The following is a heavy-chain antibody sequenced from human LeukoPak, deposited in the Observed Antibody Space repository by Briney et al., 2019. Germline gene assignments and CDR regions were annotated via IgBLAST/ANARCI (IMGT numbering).Heavy chain of an antibody. D-gene: IGHD5-24*01. CDR2: IYYSGST. CDR1: GGSISSYY. Sequence: SETLSLTCTVSGGSISSYYWSWIRQPPGKGLEWIGYIYYSGSTNYNPSLKSRVTISVGTSKNQFSLKLSSVTAADTAVYYCARHRQRWPQSSYFDYWGQGTLVTVSS. V-gene: IGHV4-59*08. CDR3: ARHRQRWPQSSYFDY. J-gene: IGHJ4*02.